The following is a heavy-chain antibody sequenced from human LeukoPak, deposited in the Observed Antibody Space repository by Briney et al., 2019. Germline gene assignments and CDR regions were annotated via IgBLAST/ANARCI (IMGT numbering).Heavy chain of an antibody. D-gene: IGHD3-3*01. Sequence: SETLSLTCTVSGGSISGYYWGWIRQPPGKGLEWIGSIYHSGSTNYNPSLKSRVTISVDKSKNQFSLKLSSVTAADTAVYYCAREFWSGSYYYYYMDVWGKGTTVTVSS. CDR2: IYHSGST. CDR1: GGSISGYY. V-gene: IGHV4-59*12. CDR3: AREFWSGSYYYYYMDV. J-gene: IGHJ6*03.